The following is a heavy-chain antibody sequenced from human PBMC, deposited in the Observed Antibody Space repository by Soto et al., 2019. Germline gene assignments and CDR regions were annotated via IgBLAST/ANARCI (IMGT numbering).Heavy chain of an antibody. Sequence: QVQLVQSGAEVKMPGSSVRVSCKASGGSFSKYGISWVRQAPGQGLEWMGGIIPMFGIGNYAEKFLGRVTITADESTSTSDMELSSLRSDDTAVYFCARGCRGNYFYAMEVWGQGTTVTVSS. J-gene: IGHJ6*02. CDR3: ARGCRGNYFYAMEV. CDR1: GGSFSKYG. D-gene: IGHD3-10*01. CDR2: IIPMFGIG. V-gene: IGHV1-69*01.